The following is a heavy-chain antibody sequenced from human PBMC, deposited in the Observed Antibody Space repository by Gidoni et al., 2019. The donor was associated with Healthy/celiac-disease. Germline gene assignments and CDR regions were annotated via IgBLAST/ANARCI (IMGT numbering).Heavy chain of an antibody. CDR2: IYYSGST. V-gene: IGHV4-39*07. CDR3: ARDLSGSPRGWFDP. D-gene: IGHD3-10*01. Sequence: QLPLQESGPGLVKPSETLSLTCTVSGGSISSSSYYWGWIRQPPGKGLEWIGSIYYSGSTYYNPSLKSRVTISVDTSKNQFSLKLSSVTAADTAVYYCARDLSGSPRGWFDPWGQGTLVTVSS. J-gene: IGHJ5*02. CDR1: GGSISSSSYY.